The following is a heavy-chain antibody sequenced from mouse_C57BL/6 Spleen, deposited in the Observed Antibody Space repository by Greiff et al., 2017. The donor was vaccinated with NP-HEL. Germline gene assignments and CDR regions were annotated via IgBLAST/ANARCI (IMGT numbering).Heavy chain of an antibody. CDR3: AREGATTVVARDYAMDY. D-gene: IGHD1-1*01. CDR1: GYAFSSSW. J-gene: IGHJ4*01. V-gene: IGHV1-82*01. Sequence: QVQLQQSGPELVKPGASVKISCKASGYAFSSSWMNWVKQRPGKGLEWIGRIYPGDGDTNYNGKFKGKATLTADKSSSTAYMQLSSLTSEDSAVYFCAREGATTVVARDYAMDYWGQGTSVTVSS. CDR2: IYPGDGDT.